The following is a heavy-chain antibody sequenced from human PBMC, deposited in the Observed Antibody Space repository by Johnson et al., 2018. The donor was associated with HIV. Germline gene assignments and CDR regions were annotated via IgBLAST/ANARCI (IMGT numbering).Heavy chain of an antibody. J-gene: IGHJ3*02. V-gene: IGHV3-30*04. Sequence: QVQLVESGGGVVQPGRSLRLSCAASGFTFSSYVMHWVRQAPGKGLEWVALISYDGSNKYYADSVKGRFTISRDNSKNTLYLQMNSLRAEDTAVSYCASNPRWTYDAFDIWGLGTMVTVSS. CDR3: ASNPRWTYDAFDI. CDR2: ISYDGSNK. CDR1: GFTFSSYV. D-gene: IGHD3/OR15-3a*01.